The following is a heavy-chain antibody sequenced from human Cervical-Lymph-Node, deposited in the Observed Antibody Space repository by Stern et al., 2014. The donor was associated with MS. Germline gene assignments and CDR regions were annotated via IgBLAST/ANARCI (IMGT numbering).Heavy chain of an antibody. CDR1: GDSISSDDYF. D-gene: IGHD2-15*01. CDR3: ARAPRQCSGGNCYSNFPGDV. J-gene: IGHJ6*02. Sequence: QVQLQESGPGLVKASQTLSLTCTVSGDSISSDDYFWSWIRQYPGNGLAYIGYIYYSGNTYYNPSLKRRVTISMDTAKNQFSLKLSSVTAADTAVYYGARAPRQCSGGNCYSNFPGDVWGQGTTVAVSS. V-gene: IGHV4-31*03. CDR2: IYYSGNT.